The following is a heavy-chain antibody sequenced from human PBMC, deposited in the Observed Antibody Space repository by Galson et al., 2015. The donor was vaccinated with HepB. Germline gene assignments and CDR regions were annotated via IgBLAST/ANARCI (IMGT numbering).Heavy chain of an antibody. Sequence: SLRLSCAASGFTFSSYAMHWVRQAPGKGLEWVAVISYDGSNKYYADSVKGRFTISRDNSKNTLYLQMNSLRAEDTAVYYCARAQPFSWWELLGGCFDYWGQGTLVTVSS. CDR3: ARAQPFSWWELLGGCFDY. D-gene: IGHD1-26*01. CDR2: ISYDGSNK. V-gene: IGHV3-30*04. CDR1: GFTFSSYA. J-gene: IGHJ4*02.